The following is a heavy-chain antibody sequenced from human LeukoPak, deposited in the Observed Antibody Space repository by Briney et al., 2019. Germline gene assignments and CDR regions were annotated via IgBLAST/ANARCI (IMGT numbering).Heavy chain of an antibody. CDR3: ARAGGYGDANWFDP. J-gene: IGHJ5*02. CDR1: GGSVSSGSYY. Sequence: PSETLSLTCTVSGGSVSSGSYYWSCIRQAPGKGLEWIGYIYYSGSTNYNPSLKSRVTISVDTSKNQFSLKLSSVTAADTAVYYCARAGGYGDANWFDPWGQGTLVTVSS. CDR2: IYYSGST. D-gene: IGHD4-17*01. V-gene: IGHV4-61*01.